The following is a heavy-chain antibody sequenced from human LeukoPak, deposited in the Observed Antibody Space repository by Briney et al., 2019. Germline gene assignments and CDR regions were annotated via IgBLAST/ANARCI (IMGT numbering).Heavy chain of an antibody. D-gene: IGHD6-13*01. V-gene: IGHV4-34*01. CDR1: GGSFSGYY. J-gene: IGHJ5*02. CDR2: INHSGST. CDR3: ARGKYSSSGALDP. Sequence: PSETLSLTCAVYGGSFSGYYWSWIRQPPGKGLEWIGEINHSGSTNYNPSLKSRVTISVDTSKNQFSLKLSSVTAADTALYYCARGKYSSSGALDPWGQGTLVTVSS.